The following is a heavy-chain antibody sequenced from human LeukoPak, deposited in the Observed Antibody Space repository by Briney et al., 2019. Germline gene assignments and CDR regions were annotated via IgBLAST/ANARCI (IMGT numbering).Heavy chain of an antibody. J-gene: IGHJ4*02. V-gene: IGHV3-48*01. CDR1: GFTFSSYS. Sequence: GGSLRLSCAASGFTFSSYSMNWVRQAPGKGLEWVSYISSSSTIYYADSVKGRFTISRDNAKNSLYLQMSSLRAEDTAVYYCARVYTTSSSWYGDLDYWGQGTLVTVSS. CDR3: ARVYTTSSSWYGDLDY. D-gene: IGHD6-13*01. CDR2: ISSSSTI.